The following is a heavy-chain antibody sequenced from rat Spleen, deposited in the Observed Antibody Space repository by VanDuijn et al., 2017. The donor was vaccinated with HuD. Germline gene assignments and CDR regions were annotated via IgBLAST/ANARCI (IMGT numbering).Heavy chain of an antibody. CDR1: GHSITSSYR. Sequence: EVQLQESGPGLVKPSQSLSLTCSVTGHSITSSYRWNWIRKFPGNKLEWMGYINSAGTTNYNPSLKSRISITRDTSKNQFFLQVNSVTTEDTATYYCASLDISYSLYYFDYWGQGVMVTVSS. V-gene: IGHV3-3*01. D-gene: IGHD1-2*01. J-gene: IGHJ2*01. CDR3: ASLDISYSLYYFDY. CDR2: INSAGTT.